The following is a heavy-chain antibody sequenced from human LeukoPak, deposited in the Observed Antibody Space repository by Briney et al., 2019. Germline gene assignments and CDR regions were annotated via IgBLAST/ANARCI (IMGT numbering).Heavy chain of an antibody. CDR2: ISGSGGS. Sequence: GGSLRLSCAASGFTYSSYARSWVRQAPAKGLAWVSGISGSGGSIGSVSGRFTISRDNSKNTLFLQMNSLRAEDTAVYYCAKVRSSWPRPTYYGMDVWGQGTTVTVSS. CDR1: GFTYSSYA. J-gene: IGHJ6*02. V-gene: IGHV3-23*01. D-gene: IGHD6-13*01. CDR3: AKVRSSWPRPTYYGMDV.